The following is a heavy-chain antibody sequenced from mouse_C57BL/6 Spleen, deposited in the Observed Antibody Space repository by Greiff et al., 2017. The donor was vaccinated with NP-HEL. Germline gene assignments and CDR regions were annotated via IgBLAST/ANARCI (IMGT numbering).Heavy chain of an antibody. V-gene: IGHV1-63*01. CDR3: ARSSYGSSYDYAMDY. D-gene: IGHD1-1*01. J-gene: IGHJ4*01. CDR1: GYTFTNYW. CDR2: IYPGGGYT. Sequence: VQLQQSGAELVRPGTSVKMSCKASGYTFTNYWIGWAKQRPGHGLEWIGDIYPGGGYTNYNEKFKGKATLTADKSSSTAYMQFSSLTSEDSAIYYCARSSYGSSYDYAMDYWGQGTSVTVSS.